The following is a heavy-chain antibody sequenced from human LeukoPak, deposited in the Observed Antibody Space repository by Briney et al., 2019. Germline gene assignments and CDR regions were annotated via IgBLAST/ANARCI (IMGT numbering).Heavy chain of an antibody. D-gene: IGHD3-22*01. Sequence: ASVKVSCKASGDTFTSHAMNWVRQAPGQGLEWIGWINTISGNPTYAQDFTGRFVISLDTSVSTAYLQISGLKAEDTAVYYCARKYYYDSSGYSFDYWGQGTLVTVSS. CDR3: ARKYYYDSSGYSFDY. J-gene: IGHJ4*02. CDR2: INTISGNP. CDR1: GDTFTSHA. V-gene: IGHV7-4-1*02.